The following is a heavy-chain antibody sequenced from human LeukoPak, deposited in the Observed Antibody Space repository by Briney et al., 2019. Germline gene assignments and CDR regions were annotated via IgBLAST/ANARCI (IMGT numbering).Heavy chain of an antibody. CDR3: ARVNYDFWSGYNYYIDY. Sequence: SETLSLTCNVSGGSVSSGSYYWSWIRQPPGKGLEWIGYIYYSGSTNYNPSLKSRVTISVDTSKNQFSLKLSSVAAADTAVYYCARVNYDFWSGYNYYIDYWGQGTLVTVSS. CDR1: GGSVSSGSYY. D-gene: IGHD3-3*01. CDR2: IYYSGST. J-gene: IGHJ4*02. V-gene: IGHV4-61*01.